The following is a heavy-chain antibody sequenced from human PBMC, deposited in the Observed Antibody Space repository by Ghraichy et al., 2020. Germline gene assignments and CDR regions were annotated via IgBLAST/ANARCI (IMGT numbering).Heavy chain of an antibody. CDR2: IKSKTDGGTT. CDR1: GFTFSNAW. Sequence: GESLNISCAASGFTFSNAWMSWVRQAPGKGLEWVGRIKSKTDGGTTDYAAPVKGRFTISRDDSKNTLYLQMNSLKTEDTAVYYCTTDLEGNRGYYYYMDVWGKGTTVTVSS. J-gene: IGHJ6*03. D-gene: IGHD3-3*01. CDR3: TTDLEGNRGYYYYMDV. V-gene: IGHV3-15*01.